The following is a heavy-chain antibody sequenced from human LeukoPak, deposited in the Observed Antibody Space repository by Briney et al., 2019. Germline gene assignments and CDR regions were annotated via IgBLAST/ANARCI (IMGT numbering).Heavy chain of an antibody. D-gene: IGHD1-1*01. V-gene: IGHV3-7*03. Sequence: PGGSLRLSCAASGFTFSSYWMSWVRQAPGKGLEWVANIRQDGGTKYYVDSVKGRFTISRDNAMNSLYLQMNSLRAEDTAIYYCARSLPYGATWNGRSDFWGQGTLVTVSS. J-gene: IGHJ4*02. CDR2: IRQDGGTK. CDR3: ARSLPYGATWNGRSDF. CDR1: GFTFSSYW.